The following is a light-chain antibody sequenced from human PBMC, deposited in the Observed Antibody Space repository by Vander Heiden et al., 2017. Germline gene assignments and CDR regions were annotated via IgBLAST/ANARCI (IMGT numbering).Light chain of an antibody. V-gene: IGKV3-11*01. CDR2: DAS. Sequence: VLTQSQPTLSLSPGERASQSVSSYLAWYQQKPGQAPRLLIYDASNRATGIPARFSGSGSGTDFTLTISSLEPEDFAVYYCQQRSNWPRGAFGQGTKVEIK. CDR1: QSVSSY. CDR3: QQRSNWPRGA. J-gene: IGKJ1*01.